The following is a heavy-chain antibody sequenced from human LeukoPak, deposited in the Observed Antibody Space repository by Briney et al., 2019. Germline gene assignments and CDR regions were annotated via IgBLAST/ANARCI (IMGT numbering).Heavy chain of an antibody. V-gene: IGHV3-48*04. Sequence: GGSLRLSCAASGFTFSSYSMNWVRQAPGKGLEWVSYISSSSTIYYADSVKGRFTISRDNAKNSLYLQMNSLRAEDTAVYYCARGEVGSWVVVVPAAMDYWGQGTLVTVSS. D-gene: IGHD2-2*01. CDR2: ISSSSTI. J-gene: IGHJ4*02. CDR3: ARGEVGSWVVVVPAAMDY. CDR1: GFTFSSYS.